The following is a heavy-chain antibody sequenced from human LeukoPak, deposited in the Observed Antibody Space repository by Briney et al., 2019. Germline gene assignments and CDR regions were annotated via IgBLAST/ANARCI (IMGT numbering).Heavy chain of an antibody. Sequence: GASVKVSCKASGYSFTGYYMHWVRQAPGQGLEWMGWINPHSGGTNYAQKFQGRVIMTRDTSISTAYMELSSLRSDDTAMYYCASGLSSLFSFGAALDYYMDVWGKGTPVTVSS. CDR1: GYSFTGYY. J-gene: IGHJ6*03. CDR2: INPHSGGT. D-gene: IGHD5-18*01. CDR3: ASGLSSLFSFGAALDYYMDV. V-gene: IGHV1-2*02.